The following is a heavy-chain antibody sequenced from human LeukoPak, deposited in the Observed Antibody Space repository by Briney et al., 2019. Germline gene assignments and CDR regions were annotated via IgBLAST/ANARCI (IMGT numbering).Heavy chain of an antibody. Sequence: GGSLRLSCAASGFTFSSYGMHWVRQAQGKGLEWVAVIWYDGSNKYYADSVKGRFTISRDNSKNTLYLQMNSLRAEDTAVYYCARDLGYCTNGVCHARFDYWGQGTLVAVSS. D-gene: IGHD2-8*01. CDR3: ARDLGYCTNGVCHARFDY. J-gene: IGHJ4*02. V-gene: IGHV3-33*01. CDR2: IWYDGSNK. CDR1: GFTFSSYG.